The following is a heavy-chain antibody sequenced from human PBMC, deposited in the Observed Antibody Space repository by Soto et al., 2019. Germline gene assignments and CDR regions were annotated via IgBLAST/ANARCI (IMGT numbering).Heavy chain of an antibody. D-gene: IGHD2-8*01. J-gene: IGHJ4*02. CDR2: INPNSGGT. Sequence: GASVKVSCKASGYTFTGHYMHWVRQAPGQGLEWMGWINPNSGGTNYAQKFQGRVTMTRDTSISTAYMELSRLRSDDTAVYYCARVYCTNGVCFDYWGQGTLVTVSS. CDR1: GYTFTGHY. V-gene: IGHV1-2*02. CDR3: ARVYCTNGVCFDY.